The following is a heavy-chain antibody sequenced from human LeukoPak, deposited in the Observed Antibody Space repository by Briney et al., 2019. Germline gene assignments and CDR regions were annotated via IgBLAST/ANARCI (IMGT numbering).Heavy chain of an antibody. J-gene: IGHJ2*01. V-gene: IGHV1-18*01. CDR1: GYTFTSYG. CDR2: ISAYNGNT. CDR3: ARRALGDSSSWYFDL. Sequence: GASVKVSCKASGYTFTSYGISWVRQAPGQGLEWMGWISAYNGNTNYAQKLQGRVTMTTDTSTSTAYMELRSLRSDDTAVYYCARRALGDSSSWYFDLWGRGTLVTVSS. D-gene: IGHD6-13*01.